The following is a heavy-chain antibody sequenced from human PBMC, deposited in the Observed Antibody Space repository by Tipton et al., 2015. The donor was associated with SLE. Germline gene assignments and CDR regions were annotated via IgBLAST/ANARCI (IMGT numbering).Heavy chain of an antibody. Sequence: GSLRLSCAASGFTFSSYGMHWVRQAPGKGLEWVAFIRYDGSNKYYADSVKGRFTISRDNSKNTLYLQMNSLRAEDTAVYYCAKDRVGIAVAXSLAYWGQGTLVTVSS. D-gene: IGHD6-19*01. V-gene: IGHV3-30*02. J-gene: IGHJ4*02. CDR3: AKDRVGIAVAXSLAY. CDR2: IRYDGSNK. CDR1: GFTFSSYG.